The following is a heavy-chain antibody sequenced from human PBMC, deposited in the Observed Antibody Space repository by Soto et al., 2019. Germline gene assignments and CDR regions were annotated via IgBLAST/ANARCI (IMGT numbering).Heavy chain of an antibody. D-gene: IGHD1-1*01. CDR2: ISDSGSRT. Sequence: PGGSLRLSCAASGFTFSNYAMTWVRQAPGKGLEWVSAISDSGSRTYYADSVKGRFTISRDNSKNTLNLQKNSLRAEDTDVYNWAKRREPGGSWNTHFDYWGQGTLVTVSS. V-gene: IGHV3-23*01. CDR3: AKRREPGGSWNTHFDY. J-gene: IGHJ4*02. CDR1: GFTFSNYA.